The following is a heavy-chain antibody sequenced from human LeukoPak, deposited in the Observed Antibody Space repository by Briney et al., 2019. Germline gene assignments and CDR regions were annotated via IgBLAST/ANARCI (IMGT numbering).Heavy chain of an antibody. V-gene: IGHV3-66*01. Sequence: PGGSLRLSCAASGFAVRSNYMSWVRQAPGKGLEWVSIIYSSGTTKYADSVKGRFIISRDNSKNTMYLQMNSLRGEDTAVYYCANKVMVPTGRYGMGVWGHGTTVIVSS. J-gene: IGHJ6*02. D-gene: IGHD4/OR15-4a*01. CDR3: ANKVMVPTGRYGMGV. CDR2: IYSSGTT. CDR1: GFAVRSNY.